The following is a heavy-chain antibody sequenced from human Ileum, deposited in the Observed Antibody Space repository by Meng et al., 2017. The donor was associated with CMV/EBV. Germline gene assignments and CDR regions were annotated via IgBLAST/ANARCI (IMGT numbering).Heavy chain of an antibody. J-gene: IGHJ6*02. CDR2: MNPNSGNT. Sequence: ASVKVSCKASGYTFTSYDINWVRQATGQGLEWMGWMNPNSGNTGYAQKFQGRVTMTRNTSISTAYMELSSLRSEDTAVYYCARGHYYYYGMDVWGQGTTVIVSS. V-gene: IGHV1-8*01. CDR3: ARGHYYYYGMDV. CDR1: GYTFTSYD.